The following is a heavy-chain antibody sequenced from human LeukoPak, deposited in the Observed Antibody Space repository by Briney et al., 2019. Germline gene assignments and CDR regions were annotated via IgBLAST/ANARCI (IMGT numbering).Heavy chain of an antibody. Sequence: PGGSLRLSCAASGFTFSDYYISWIRQAPGKGLEWVSYISSSGSTIYYADSVKGRFTISRDNAKNSLYLQMNSLRAEDTAVYYCASTPYGYSGYDYEDYWGQGTLVTVSS. V-gene: IGHV3-11*01. CDR1: GFTFSDYY. J-gene: IGHJ4*02. CDR2: ISSSGSTI. CDR3: ASTPYGYSGYDYEDY. D-gene: IGHD5-12*01.